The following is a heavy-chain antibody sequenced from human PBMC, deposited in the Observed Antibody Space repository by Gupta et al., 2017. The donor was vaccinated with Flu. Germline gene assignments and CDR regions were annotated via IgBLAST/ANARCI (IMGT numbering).Heavy chain of an antibody. CDR2: IIPVFGPT. V-gene: IGHV1-69*01. Sequence: GQGLEWMGGIIPVFGPTKYAQKFQGRVTITADESTNPAYLELSSLRSEDTAVYYCARKGGGHCSGGTCYSFDYWGQGTLVTVSS. CDR3: ARKGGGHCSGGTCYSFDY. D-gene: IGHD2-15*01. J-gene: IGHJ4*02.